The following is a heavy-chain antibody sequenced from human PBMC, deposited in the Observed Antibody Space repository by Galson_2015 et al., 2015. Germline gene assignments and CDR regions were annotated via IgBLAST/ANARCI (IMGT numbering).Heavy chain of an antibody. D-gene: IGHD3-16*02. Sequence: LRLSCAASGFTFSSYAMHWVRQAPGKGLEWVAVISYDGSNKYYADSVKGRFTISRDNSKNTLYLQMNRLRAEDTAVYYCARGGSDYYVWGSYRFTGGYYYGMDVWGQGTTVTVSS. CDR1: GFTFSSYA. CDR2: ISYDGSNK. J-gene: IGHJ6*02. V-gene: IGHV3-30-3*01. CDR3: ARGGSDYYVWGSYRFTGGYYYGMDV.